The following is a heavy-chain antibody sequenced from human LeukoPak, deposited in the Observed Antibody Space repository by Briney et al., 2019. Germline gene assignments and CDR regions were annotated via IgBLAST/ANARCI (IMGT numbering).Heavy chain of an antibody. CDR3: ARRYDNTGYYVY. J-gene: IGHJ4*02. Sequence: GESLKISCKGSGYSFTNYWIGWVRQMPGKGLEWMGIIYPGDSETRYSPSFQGQVTISADKSINTAYLQWSSLKASDTAMYYCARRYDNTGYYVYWGQGTLVTVSS. V-gene: IGHV5-51*01. CDR2: IYPGDSET. CDR1: GYSFTNYW. D-gene: IGHD3-22*01.